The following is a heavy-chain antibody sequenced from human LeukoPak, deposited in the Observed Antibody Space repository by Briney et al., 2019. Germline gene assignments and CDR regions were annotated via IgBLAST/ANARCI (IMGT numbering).Heavy chain of an antibody. CDR2: ISYDGSNK. CDR1: GFTFSSYA. V-gene: IGHV3-30-3*01. J-gene: IGHJ4*02. CDR3: AKDAGWPFDY. D-gene: IGHD6-19*01. Sequence: GRSLRLSCAASGFTFSSYAMHWVRQAPGKGLEWVAVISYDGSNKYYADSVKGRFTTSRDNSKNTLYLQMNSLRAEDTAVYYCAKDAGWPFDYWGQGTLVTVSS.